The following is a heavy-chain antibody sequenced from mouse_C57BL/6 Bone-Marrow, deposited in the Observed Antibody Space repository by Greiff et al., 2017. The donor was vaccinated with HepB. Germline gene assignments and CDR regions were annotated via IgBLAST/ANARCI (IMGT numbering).Heavy chain of an antibody. D-gene: IGHD2-1*01. V-gene: IGHV1-82*01. J-gene: IGHJ1*03. CDR3: ARWSGGNYWYFDV. CDR1: GYAFSSSW. Sequence: QVQLKQSGPELVKPGASVKISCKASGYAFSSSWMNWVKQRPGKGLEWIGRIYPGDGDTNYNGKFKGKATLTADKSSSTAYMQLSSLTSEDSAVYFCARWSGGNYWYFDVWGTGTTVTVSS. CDR2: IYPGDGDT.